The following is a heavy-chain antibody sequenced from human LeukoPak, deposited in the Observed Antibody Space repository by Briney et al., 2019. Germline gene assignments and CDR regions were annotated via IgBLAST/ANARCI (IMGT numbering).Heavy chain of an antibody. J-gene: IGHJ5*02. CDR1: GGSISSYY. Sequence: SETLSLTCTVSGGSISSYYWSWIRQPPGKGLEWIGYIYYSESTNYNPSLKSRVTISVDTSKNQFSLKLSSVTAVDTAVYYCARYSSSSRRWFDPWGQGTLVTVSS. D-gene: IGHD6-6*01. V-gene: IGHV4-59*13. CDR3: ARYSSSSRRWFDP. CDR2: IYYSEST.